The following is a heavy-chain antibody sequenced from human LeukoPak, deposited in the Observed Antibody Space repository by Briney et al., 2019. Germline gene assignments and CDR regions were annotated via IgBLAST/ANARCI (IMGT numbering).Heavy chain of an antibody. CDR2: IIPIFGTA. Sequence: GASVKVSCKASGGTFSSYAISWVRQAPGQGLEWMGGIIPIFGTANYAQKFQGRVTITADESTSTAYMELSSLRSEDTAVYYCASTAVVVWPNNWFDPWGQGTLVTVSS. J-gene: IGHJ5*02. CDR1: GGTFSSYA. V-gene: IGHV1-69*13. D-gene: IGHD2-2*01. CDR3: ASTAVVVWPNNWFDP.